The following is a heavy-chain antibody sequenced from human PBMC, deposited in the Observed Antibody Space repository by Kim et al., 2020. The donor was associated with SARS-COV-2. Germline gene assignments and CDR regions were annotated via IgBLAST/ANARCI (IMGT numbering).Heavy chain of an antibody. D-gene: IGHD3-16*01. J-gene: IGHJ5*01. CDR2: INYSGST. Sequence: SETLSLTCTVSGGSISSGGYYWTWIRQHPGKGLEWIGYINYSGSTYYNPSLRSRVSISVDTSKNQFSLKLRSVTAADTAVYYCARATYDIVDSWGQGTPGTVSS. CDR1: GGSISSGGYY. CDR3: ARATYDIVDS. V-gene: IGHV4-31*03.